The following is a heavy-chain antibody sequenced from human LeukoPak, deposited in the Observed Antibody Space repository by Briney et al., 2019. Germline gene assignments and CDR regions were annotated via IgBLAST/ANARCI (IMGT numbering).Heavy chain of an antibody. CDR1: GGSISNYY. Sequence: SETLSLTCTVSGGSISNYYCTWIRQSPGKGLEWIGYIYYTGSTNYNPSLKSRLTMSVYTSKNKFSLRLTSVTAADTAVYYCASGSGYLGGYYYGMDVWGQGTTVTVSS. J-gene: IGHJ6*02. CDR2: IYYTGST. D-gene: IGHD3-3*01. V-gene: IGHV4-59*01. CDR3: ASGSGYLGGYYYGMDV.